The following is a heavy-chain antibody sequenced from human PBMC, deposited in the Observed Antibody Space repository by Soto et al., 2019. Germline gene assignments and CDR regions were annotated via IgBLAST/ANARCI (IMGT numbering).Heavy chain of an antibody. D-gene: IGHD3-10*01. CDR1: GFTVSSNY. CDR3: ARDRFTMVRGVTYYYYGMDV. V-gene: IGHV3-53*01. Sequence: GGSLRLSCAASGFTVSSNYMSWVRQAPGKGLEWVSVIYSGGSTYYADSAKGRFTISRDSSKNTLYLQMNSLRAEDTAVYYCARDRFTMVRGVTYYYYGMDVWGQGTMVTVSS. J-gene: IGHJ6*02. CDR2: IYSGGST.